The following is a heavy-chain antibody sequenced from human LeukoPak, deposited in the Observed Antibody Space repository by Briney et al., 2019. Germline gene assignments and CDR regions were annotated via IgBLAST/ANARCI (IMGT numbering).Heavy chain of an antibody. V-gene: IGHV4-59*01. J-gene: IGHJ3*02. D-gene: IGHD3-3*01. CDR3: ARGGNDFWSGSPDAFDI. Sequence: SGTLSLTRALSLGSPCGYFSSCIPPPPGRGLGWIGYLFYSVSIDYNPSLTSRVTISVDTSKNQFSLNLSSVTAAPTAVYYCARGGNDFWSGSPDAFDIWGQRTMVTVSS. CDR1: LGSPCGYF. CDR2: LFYSVSI.